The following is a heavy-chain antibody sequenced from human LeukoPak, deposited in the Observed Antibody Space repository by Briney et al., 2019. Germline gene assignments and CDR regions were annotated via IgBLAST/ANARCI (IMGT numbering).Heavy chain of an antibody. CDR2: ISAYNGNT. Sequence: GASVKVSCKASGYTFTSYGISWVRQAPGQGLEWMGWISAYNGNTNYAQKLQGRVTMTTDTSTSTAYMELRSLRSDDTAVYYCARDVITIYYYDSHGDYWGQGTLVTVSS. CDR3: ARDVITIYYYDSHGDY. D-gene: IGHD3-22*01. V-gene: IGHV1-18*01. CDR1: GYTFTSYG. J-gene: IGHJ4*02.